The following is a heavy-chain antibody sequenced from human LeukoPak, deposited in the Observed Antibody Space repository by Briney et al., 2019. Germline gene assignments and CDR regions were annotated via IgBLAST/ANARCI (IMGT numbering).Heavy chain of an antibody. D-gene: IGHD3-22*01. CDR3: ARGNYYDSSGYYYY. CDR2: MNPNSGNT. V-gene: IGHV1-8*03. Sequence: ASVKVSCKASGYTFTSYDIDWVRQATGQGLEWMGWMNPNSGNTGYAQKFQGRVTITRNTSISTAYMELRSLRSEDTAVYYCARGNYYDSSGYYYYWGQGTLVTVSS. CDR1: GYTFTSYD. J-gene: IGHJ4*02.